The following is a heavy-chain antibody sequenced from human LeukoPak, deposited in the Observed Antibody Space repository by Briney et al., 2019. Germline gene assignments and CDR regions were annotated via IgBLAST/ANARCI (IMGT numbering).Heavy chain of an antibody. V-gene: IGHV3-23*01. CDR1: GFTFNSYA. CDR2: ISDSGGNT. J-gene: IGHJ4*02. D-gene: IGHD6-6*01. Sequence: AGGSLRLSCAASGFTFNSYAMSWVRQAPRERLQWVSGISDSGGNTYYADSVRGRFTISRDNSKNTLYLQMNSLRAEDTAVYYCARHRSSWLIDYWSQGTLVTVSS. CDR3: ARHRSSWLIDY.